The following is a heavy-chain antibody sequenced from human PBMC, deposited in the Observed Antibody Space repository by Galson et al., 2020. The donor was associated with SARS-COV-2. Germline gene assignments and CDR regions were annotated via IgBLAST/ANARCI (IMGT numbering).Heavy chain of an antibody. CDR1: GYTLTALS. J-gene: IGHJ5*02. Sequence: ASVKVSCKVSGYTLTALSLHCVRQAPGKGLEWMGGFDPEDGETIYAQKFQGRVTMTEDTSTDTAYMELSSLRSEDTAVYYCVPSSGQGHPNWFGPWGQGTLVTVSS. D-gene: IGHD3-22*01. CDR3: VPSSGQGHPNWFGP. V-gene: IGHV1-24*01. CDR2: FDPEDGET.